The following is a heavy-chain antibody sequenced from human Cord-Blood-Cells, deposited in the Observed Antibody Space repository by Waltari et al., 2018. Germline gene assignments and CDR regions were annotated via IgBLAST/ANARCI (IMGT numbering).Heavy chain of an antibody. CDR3: AIGSYLASLAEYFQH. CDR2: MNPNSGNT. V-gene: IGHV1-8*01. Sequence: QVQLVQSGAEVKKPGASVKVSCKASGYTFPSYEINWVRPATGQGLEWMGWMNPNSGNTGYAQKFQGRVTMTRNTSISTAYMELSSLRSEDTAVYYCAIGSYLASLAEYFQHWGQGTLVTVSS. J-gene: IGHJ1*01. CDR1: GYTFPSYE. D-gene: IGHD1-26*01.